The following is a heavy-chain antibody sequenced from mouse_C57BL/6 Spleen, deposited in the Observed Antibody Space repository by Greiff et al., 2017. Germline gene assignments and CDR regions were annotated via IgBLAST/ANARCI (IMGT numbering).Heavy chain of an antibody. CDR1: GYTFTSYW. CDR2: IDPSDSDT. D-gene: IGHD1-1*01. CDR3: ARWDYGSFYWDFDV. J-gene: IGHJ1*03. Sequence: QVQLQQPGAELVRPGSSVKLSCKASGYTFTSYWMHWVKQRPIQGLEWIGNIDPSDSDTHYNQKFKDKATLTVDKSSSTAYMQLSSLTSGDSADYYCARWDYGSFYWDFDVWGTGTTVTVSS. V-gene: IGHV1-52*01.